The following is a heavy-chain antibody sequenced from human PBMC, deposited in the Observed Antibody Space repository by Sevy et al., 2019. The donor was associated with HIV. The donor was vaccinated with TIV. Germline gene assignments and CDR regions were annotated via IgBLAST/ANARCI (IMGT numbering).Heavy chain of an antibody. CDR3: ARRFGSYSDAFDI. CDR2: ISYDGSNK. D-gene: IGHD3-10*01. Sequence: GGSLRLSCAASGFTFSSYAMHWVRQAPGKGLEWVAVISYDGSNKYYADSVKGRFTISRDNSKNTLYLQMNSLRAEDTAVYYCARRFGSYSDAFDIWGQGTMVTVSS. CDR1: GFTFSSYA. J-gene: IGHJ3*02. V-gene: IGHV3-30-3*01.